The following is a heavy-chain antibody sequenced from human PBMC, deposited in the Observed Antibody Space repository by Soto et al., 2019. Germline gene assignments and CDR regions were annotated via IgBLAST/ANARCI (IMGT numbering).Heavy chain of an antibody. CDR1: GLTFNTYS. Sequence: LRLSCAASGLTFNTYSINWVRQAPGKGLEWVSSISSGSSYIYYADSVRGRFTVSRDNAKNSLWLQMTSLRAEDTAVYYCAREFRWNDVDLDYWGQGTLVTVSS. V-gene: IGHV3-21*01. D-gene: IGHD1-1*01. CDR3: AREFRWNDVDLDY. CDR2: ISSGSSYI. J-gene: IGHJ4*02.